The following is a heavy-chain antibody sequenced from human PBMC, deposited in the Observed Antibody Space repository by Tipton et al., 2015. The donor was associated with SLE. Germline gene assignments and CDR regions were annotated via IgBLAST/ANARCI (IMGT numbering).Heavy chain of an antibody. V-gene: IGHV3-48*01. J-gene: IGHJ3*02. CDR1: GFTFSSYS. CDR2: ISSSSSTI. CDR3: AREIYDYVWGRLAAFDI. D-gene: IGHD3-16*01. Sequence: SLRLSCAASGFTFSSYSMNWVRQAPGKGLEWVSYISSSSSTIYYADSVKGRFTISRDNAKNSLYLQMNSLRAEDTAVYYCAREIYDYVWGRLAAFDIWGQGTMVTVSS.